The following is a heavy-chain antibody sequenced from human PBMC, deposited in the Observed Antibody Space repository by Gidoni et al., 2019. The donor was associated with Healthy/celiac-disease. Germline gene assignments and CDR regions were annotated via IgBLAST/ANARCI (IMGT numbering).Heavy chain of an antibody. D-gene: IGHD5-12*01. CDR1: VFTFSSYS. CDR3: ARMVIGRDGYN. V-gene: IGHV3-21*01. Sequence: EVQLVESGGGLVKPGGSLRLSCAASVFTFSSYSMNWVRQAPGKGLEWVSSISSSSSYIYYADSVKGRFTISRDNAKNSLYLQMNSLRAEDTAVYYCARMVIGRDGYNWGQGTLVTVSS. CDR2: ISSSSSYI. J-gene: IGHJ4*02.